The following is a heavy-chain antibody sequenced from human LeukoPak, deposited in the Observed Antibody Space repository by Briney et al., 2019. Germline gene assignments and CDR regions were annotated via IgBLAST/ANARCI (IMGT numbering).Heavy chain of an antibody. CDR1: GFTFSSYA. CDR2: ISGSGGST. V-gene: IGHV3-23*01. CDR3: AKGLQWLVLRGIDFDY. J-gene: IGHJ4*02. D-gene: IGHD6-19*01. Sequence: AGGSLRLSCAASGFTFSSYAMSWVRQAPGKGLERVSAISGSGGSTYYADSVKGRFTISRDNSKNTLYLQMNSLRAEDTAVYYCAKGLQWLVLRGIDFDYWGQGTLVTVSS.